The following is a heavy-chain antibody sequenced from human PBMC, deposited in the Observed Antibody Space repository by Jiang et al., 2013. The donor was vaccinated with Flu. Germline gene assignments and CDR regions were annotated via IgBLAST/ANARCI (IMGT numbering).Heavy chain of an antibody. V-gene: IGHV4-39*01. Sequence: LLKPSETLSLTCTVSGGSISSSSYYWGWIRQPPGKGLEWIGSIYYSGSTYYNPSLKSRVTISVDTSKNQFSLKLSSVTAADTAVYYCATPGGYCSGGSCPEAPFDYWGQGTLVTVSS. CDR3: ATPGGYCSGGSCPEAPFDY. CDR1: GGSISSSSYY. J-gene: IGHJ4*02. CDR2: IYYSGST. D-gene: IGHD2-15*01.